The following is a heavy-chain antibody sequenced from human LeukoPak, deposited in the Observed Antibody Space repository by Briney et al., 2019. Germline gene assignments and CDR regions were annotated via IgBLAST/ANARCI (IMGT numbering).Heavy chain of an antibody. Sequence: ASVKVSCKASGYTFTGYYMHWVRQAPGQGLEWMGWINPNSGSTNYAQKFQGRVTMTRDTSISTAYMELSRLRSDDTAVYYCARGRNYYDSSRYYYEGDAFDIWGQGTMVTVSS. D-gene: IGHD3-22*01. CDR1: GYTFTGYY. CDR3: ARGRNYYDSSRYYYEGDAFDI. J-gene: IGHJ3*02. V-gene: IGHV1-2*02. CDR2: INPNSGST.